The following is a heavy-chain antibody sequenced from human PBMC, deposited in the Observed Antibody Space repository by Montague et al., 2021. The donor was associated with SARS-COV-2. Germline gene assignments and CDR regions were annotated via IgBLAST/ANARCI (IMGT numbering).Heavy chain of an antibody. Sequence: SLRLSCAASGFTFDDYAMHWVRQAPGKGLEWVSGISWNSAGLGYAASVKGRFTISRANAKNSLYLQMNSLRVEDTALYYCARDMVGDREYPLFEYWGQGILVTVSS. V-gene: IGHV3-9*01. CDR2: ISWNSAGL. CDR1: GFTFDDYA. CDR3: ARDMVGDREYPLFEY. D-gene: IGHD2-15*01. J-gene: IGHJ4*02.